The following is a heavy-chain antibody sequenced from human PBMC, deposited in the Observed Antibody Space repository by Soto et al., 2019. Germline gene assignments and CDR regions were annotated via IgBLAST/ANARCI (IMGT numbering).Heavy chain of an antibody. Sequence: ASVKVSCKASGYTFTSYAMHWVRQAPGQRLEWMGWINAGNGNTKYSQKFQGRVTITWDTAASTAYMELSSRRSDDTAVYNFARGSYYFDGGAYSGDYNIVKGAWGEATRVTVSS. CDR2: INAGNGNT. CDR1: GYTFTSYA. J-gene: IGHJ6*04. CDR3: ARGSYYFDGGAYSGDYNIVKGA. D-gene: IGHD3-22*01. V-gene: IGHV1-3*01.